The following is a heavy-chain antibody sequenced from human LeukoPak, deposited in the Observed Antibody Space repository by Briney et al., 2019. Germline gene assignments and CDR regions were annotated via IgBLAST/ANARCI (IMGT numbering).Heavy chain of an antibody. J-gene: IGHJ3*02. D-gene: IGHD4-17*01. Sequence: PSETLSLTCTVSGGSISSYYWSWIRQPPGKGLEWIGYIYYSGSTNYTPSLKSRVTISVDTSKNQFSLKLSSVTAADTAVYYCAITTVTLPLRAFDIWGQGTMVTVSS. CDR3: AITTVTLPLRAFDI. V-gene: IGHV4-59*01. CDR2: IYYSGST. CDR1: GGSISSYY.